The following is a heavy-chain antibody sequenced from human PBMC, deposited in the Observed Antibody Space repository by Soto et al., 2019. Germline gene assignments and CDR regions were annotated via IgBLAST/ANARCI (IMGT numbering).Heavy chain of an antibody. CDR2: ISSDSKYI. D-gene: IGHD1-20*01. J-gene: IGHJ4*02. Sequence: PGGSLRLSCAGAGFSFFSYTMTWVRHAPGKGLEWVSSISSDSKYIYYADSVKGRFTISRDNAKSSLFLQMNSLRADDTAVYYCTRSPRSIAGTPTGGAQNDYWGQGALVTVSS. V-gene: IGHV3-21*01. CDR3: TRSPRSIAGTPTGGAQNDY. CDR1: GFSFFSYT.